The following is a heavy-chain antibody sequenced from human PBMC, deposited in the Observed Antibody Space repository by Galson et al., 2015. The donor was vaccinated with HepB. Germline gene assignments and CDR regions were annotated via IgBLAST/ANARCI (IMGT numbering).Heavy chain of an antibody. J-gene: IGHJ6*02. CDR1: GFTFSSYS. Sequence: SLRLSCAASGFTFSSYSMNWVRQAPGKGLEWVSYISSSSSTIYYADSVKGRFTISRDNAKNSLYLQMNSLRAEDTAVYYCARVGHDYGLGGMDVWGQGTTVTVSS. CDR2: ISSSSSTI. CDR3: ARVGHDYGLGGMDV. D-gene: IGHD4-17*01. V-gene: IGHV3-48*04.